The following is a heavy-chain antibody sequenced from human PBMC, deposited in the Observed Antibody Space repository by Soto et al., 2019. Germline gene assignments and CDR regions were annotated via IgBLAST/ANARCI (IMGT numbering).Heavy chain of an antibody. J-gene: IGHJ4*02. CDR3: ARNPSPQAYGSGTYYSDS. D-gene: IGHD3-10*01. CDR2: MNPDSGNA. Sequence: QVQLVQSGTEVKRPGASVTVSCKASGYIFTNYDINWVRQATGQGLEWMGWMNPDSGNAGYAQKFQGKVNMTRNSFISTAYMELSGLRFEDTAVYYCARNPSPQAYGSGTYYSDSWGQGTLVTVSS. V-gene: IGHV1-8*02. CDR1: GYIFTNYD.